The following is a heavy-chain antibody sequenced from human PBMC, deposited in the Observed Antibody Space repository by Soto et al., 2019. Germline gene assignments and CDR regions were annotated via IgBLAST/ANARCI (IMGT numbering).Heavy chain of an antibody. CDR1: GGSISSYY. CDR3: ARGPAAHNYYYSGMDV. D-gene: IGHD6-13*01. Sequence: SETLSLTCTVSGGSISSYYWSWIRQPPGKGLEWIGYIYYSGSTNYNPSLKSRVTISVDTSKNQFSLKLSSVTAADTAVYYCARGPAAHNYYYSGMDVWGQGTTVTVSS. V-gene: IGHV4-59*01. J-gene: IGHJ6*02. CDR2: IYYSGST.